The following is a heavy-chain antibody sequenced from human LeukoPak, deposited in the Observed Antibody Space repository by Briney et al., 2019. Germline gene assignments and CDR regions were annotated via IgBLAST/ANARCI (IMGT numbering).Heavy chain of an antibody. CDR3: ARGGIAARSFDY. CDR1: GGTFSSYA. D-gene: IGHD6-6*01. J-gene: IGHJ4*02. V-gene: IGHV1-69*01. CDR2: IIPIFGTA. Sequence: ASVKVSCKASGGTFSSYATSWVRQAPGQGLEWMGGIIPIFGTANYAQKFQGRVTITADESTSTAYMELSSLRSEDTAVYYCARGGIAARSFDYWGQGTLVTVSS.